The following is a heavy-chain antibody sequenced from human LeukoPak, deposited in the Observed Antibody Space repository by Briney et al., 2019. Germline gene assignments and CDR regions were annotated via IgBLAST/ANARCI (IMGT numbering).Heavy chain of an antibody. Sequence: GGPLRLSCAASGFTVSSNYMSWVRQAPGKGLEWVSVIYSGGSTYYADSVKGRFTISRDNSKNTLYLQMNSLRAEDTAVYYCARDGTYYDILTGYYTDGDYFDYWGQGTLVTVSS. CDR1: GFTVSSNY. CDR2: IYSGGST. J-gene: IGHJ4*02. V-gene: IGHV3-53*01. D-gene: IGHD3-9*01. CDR3: ARDGTYYDILTGYYTDGDYFDY.